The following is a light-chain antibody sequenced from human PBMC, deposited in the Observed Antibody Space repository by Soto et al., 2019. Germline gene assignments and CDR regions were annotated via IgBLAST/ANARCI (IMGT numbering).Light chain of an antibody. CDR3: QQSYSTPAWT. J-gene: IGKJ1*01. CDR2: AAS. CDR1: QSISSY. V-gene: IGKV1-39*01. Sequence: DVEMTQSPSSLSGTVGDRVTITCRASQSISSYLNSYQQKPPKAPKLLIYAASSLQSGVPSRFSGSGSGTDFTLPISSLQPEDFATYYCQQSYSTPAWTFGQGTKVDIK.